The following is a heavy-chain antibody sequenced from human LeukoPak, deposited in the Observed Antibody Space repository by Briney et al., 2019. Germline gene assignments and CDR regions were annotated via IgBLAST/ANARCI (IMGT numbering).Heavy chain of an antibody. D-gene: IGHD2-2*01. CDR1: GGSFSGYY. V-gene: IGHV4-34*01. CDR3: ARQNFYRYCRSTSCYRPYYYYYMDV. J-gene: IGHJ6*03. CDR2: INHSGST. Sequence: SETLSLTCAVYGGSFSGYYWSWISQPPGKGLEWIGEINHSGSTNYNPSLKSRVTISVDTSKNQFSLKLSSVTAADTTVYYCARQNFYRYCRSTSCYRPYYYYYMDVWGKGTTVTISS.